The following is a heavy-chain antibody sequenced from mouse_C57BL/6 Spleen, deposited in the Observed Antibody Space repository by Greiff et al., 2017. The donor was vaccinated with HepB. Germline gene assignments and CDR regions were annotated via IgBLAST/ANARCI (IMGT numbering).Heavy chain of an antibody. J-gene: IGHJ4*01. V-gene: IGHV1-66*01. CDR2: IYPGSGNT. Sequence: QVQLQQSGPELVKPGASVKISCKASGYSFTSYYIHWVKQRPGQGLEWIGWIYPGSGNTKYNEKFKGKATRTAATSSSTAYMQLSSLTSEDSAVYYCARREDYYYAMDYWGQGTSVTVSS. CDR3: ARREDYYYAMDY. CDR1: GYSFTSYY.